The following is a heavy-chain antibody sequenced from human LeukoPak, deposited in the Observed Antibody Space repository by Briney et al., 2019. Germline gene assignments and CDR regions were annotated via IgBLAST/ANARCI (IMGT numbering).Heavy chain of an antibody. Sequence: GGSLRLSCAASGFTFSTYYMSWVRQAPGTGLEWVANIKQDGSEKYYVDSVKGRFTISRDNAKNSLYLQMNSLRAEDTAVYYCAKSRPYCSGGSCYPWAAFDIWGQGTMVTVSS. J-gene: IGHJ3*02. CDR3: AKSRPYCSGGSCYPWAAFDI. CDR1: GFTFSTYY. CDR2: IKQDGSEK. V-gene: IGHV3-7*03. D-gene: IGHD2-15*01.